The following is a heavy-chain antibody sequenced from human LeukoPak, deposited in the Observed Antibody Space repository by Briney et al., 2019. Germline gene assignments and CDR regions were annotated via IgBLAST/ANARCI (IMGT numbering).Heavy chain of an antibody. D-gene: IGHD3-3*01. J-gene: IGHJ4*02. CDR2: FDPEDGET. CDR1: GYTLTELS. V-gene: IGHV1-24*01. CDR3: ATAGATIFGVANPLDY. Sequence: ASVKVSCKVSGYTLTELSMHWVRQAPGKGLEWMGGFDPEDGETIYAQKFQGRVTMTEDTSTDTAYMELSSLRSEDTAVYYCATAGATIFGVANPLDYWGQGTLVTVSS.